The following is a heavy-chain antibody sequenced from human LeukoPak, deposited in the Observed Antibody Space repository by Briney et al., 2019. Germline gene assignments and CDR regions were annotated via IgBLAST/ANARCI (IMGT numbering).Heavy chain of an antibody. D-gene: IGHD5-18*01. CDR1: GGSISSGSYY. V-gene: IGHV4-61*02. Sequence: SETLSLTCTVSGGSISSGSYYWSWIRQPAGKGLAWIGRIYTSGSTNYNPALKSRVTISVDTSKNQFSLKLSSVTAADTAVYYCARVLPGYSYGYDYWGQGTLVTVSS. CDR3: ARVLPGYSYGYDY. J-gene: IGHJ4*02. CDR2: IYTSGST.